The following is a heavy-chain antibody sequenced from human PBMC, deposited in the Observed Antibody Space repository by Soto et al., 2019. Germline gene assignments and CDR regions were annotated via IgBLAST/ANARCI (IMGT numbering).Heavy chain of an antibody. CDR3: ARGYRAGEYGI. CDR1: GGSINSGGYY. V-gene: IGHV4-31*03. CDR2: IYYRGTT. Sequence: SETLSLTCTVSGGSINSGGYYWNWIRQHPGKGLEWVGYIYYRGTTNYNPSLKSRVTISEDTSKNQFSLRVTSATAADTAVYFCARGYRAGEYGIWGKGTLVTVSS. J-gene: IGHJ3*02. D-gene: IGHD2-2*01.